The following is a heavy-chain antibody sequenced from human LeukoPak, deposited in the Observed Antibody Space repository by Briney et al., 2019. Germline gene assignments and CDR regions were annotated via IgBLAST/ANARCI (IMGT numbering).Heavy chain of an antibody. Sequence: PGGSPRLSCAASGFTFSSYAMSWVRQAPGKGLEWVSAISGSGGSTYYADSVKGRFTISRDNSKNTLYLQMNSLRAEDTAVYYCAKANREWLDYFDYWGQGTLVTVSS. D-gene: IGHD6-19*01. V-gene: IGHV3-23*01. CDR2: ISGSGGST. CDR3: AKANREWLDYFDY. CDR1: GFTFSSYA. J-gene: IGHJ4*02.